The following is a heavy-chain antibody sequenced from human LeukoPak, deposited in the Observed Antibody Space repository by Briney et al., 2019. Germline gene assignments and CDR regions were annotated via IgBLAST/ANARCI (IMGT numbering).Heavy chain of an antibody. Sequence: SVKVSCKASGGTFRTYSVTWVRQAPGQGLEWMGGIIPIFGTPNYAQKFQGRVKVTTDDATGTAYMELSSLMSEDTAIYYCARVDRYHFYLDVWGKGIPVTVSS. CDR1: GGTFRTYS. CDR2: IIPIFGTP. CDR3: ARVDRYHFYLDV. J-gene: IGHJ6*03. V-gene: IGHV1-69*05.